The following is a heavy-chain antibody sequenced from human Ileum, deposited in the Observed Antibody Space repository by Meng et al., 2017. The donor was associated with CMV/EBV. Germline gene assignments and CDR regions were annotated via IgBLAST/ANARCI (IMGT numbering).Heavy chain of an antibody. J-gene: IGHJ4*02. Sequence: GSLRLSCAVYGGSFSGYYWSWIRQPPGKGLEWIGEINHSGSTNYNPSLKSRVTISVDTSKSQFSLKLSSVTAADTAVYYCASGVAYYDFWSGYYRGVGFDYWGQGTLVTVSS. CDR3: ASGVAYYDFWSGYYRGVGFDY. CDR1: GGSFSGYY. CDR2: INHSGST. D-gene: IGHD3-3*01. V-gene: IGHV4-34*01.